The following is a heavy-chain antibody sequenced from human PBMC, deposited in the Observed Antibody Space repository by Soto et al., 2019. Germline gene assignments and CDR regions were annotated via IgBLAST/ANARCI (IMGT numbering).Heavy chain of an antibody. Sequence: SETLSLTCAVHGGSFSGYYWSWIRQPPGKGLEWIGEINHSGSTNYNPSLKSRVTISVDTSKNQFSLKLSSVTAADTAVYYCARGNGRSPSYYYYYYMDVWGKGTTVTVSS. CDR1: GGSFSGYY. J-gene: IGHJ6*03. CDR3: ARGNGRSPSYYYYYYMDV. CDR2: INHSGST. V-gene: IGHV4-34*01. D-gene: IGHD1-1*01.